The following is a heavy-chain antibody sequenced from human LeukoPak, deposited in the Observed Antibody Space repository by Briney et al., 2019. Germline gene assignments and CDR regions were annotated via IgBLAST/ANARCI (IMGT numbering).Heavy chain of an antibody. V-gene: IGHV1-69*04. J-gene: IGHJ3*01. D-gene: IGHD3/OR15-3a*01. CDR1: GGPFDNYA. CDR3: ARRTDRVDDAFDV. Sequence: GASVKISCKSSGGPFDNYAINWVRQAPGQGLEWMGRIIPSLNRANYAQIRVTITADKSTATAYMELSGLRYEDTAVYYCARRTDRVDDAFDVWGRGTMVTVSS. CDR2: IIPSLNRA.